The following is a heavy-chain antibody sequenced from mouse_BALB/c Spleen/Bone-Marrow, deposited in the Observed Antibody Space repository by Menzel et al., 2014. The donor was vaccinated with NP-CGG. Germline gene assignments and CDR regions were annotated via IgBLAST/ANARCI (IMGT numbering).Heavy chain of an antibody. Sequence: VQLQQSGAELVRPGTSVKVSCKASGYAFTNYLIEWVKQGPGQGLEWIGVINPGSGGTNYNEKFKGKATLTADKSSSTAYMQLGSLTFDDSAVYFCARGGDYGFMDYWGQGTSVTVSS. D-gene: IGHD1-2*01. CDR2: INPGSGGT. CDR1: GYAFTNYL. J-gene: IGHJ4*01. CDR3: ARGGDYGFMDY. V-gene: IGHV1-54*01.